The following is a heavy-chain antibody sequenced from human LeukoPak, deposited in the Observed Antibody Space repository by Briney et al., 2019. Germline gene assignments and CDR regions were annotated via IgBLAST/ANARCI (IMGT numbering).Heavy chain of an antibody. J-gene: IGHJ4*02. CDR1: GGAFSGYY. CDR2: INHSGDT. D-gene: IGHD4-11*01. Sequence: SETLSLTCAVYGGAFSGYYWSWIRQPPGKGLEWIGEINHSGDTKYNPSLKSRVSMSVDVSKDQFSLKLTSLTAADTAVYYCARGSRNYNNYEGADYWGQGTLVTVSS. CDR3: ARGSRNYNNYEGADY. V-gene: IGHV4-34*01.